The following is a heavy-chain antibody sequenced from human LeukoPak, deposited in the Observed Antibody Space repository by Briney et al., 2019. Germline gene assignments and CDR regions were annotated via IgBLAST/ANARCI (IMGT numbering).Heavy chain of an antibody. D-gene: IGHD2-2*01. V-gene: IGHV1-18*01. CDR1: VYTFTIYG. Sequence: GASVKVSFKASVYTFTIYGISWVRQAPGQGLEWMGWISAYNGNTNYAQKPQGRVTMTTDTSTSTAYMELRSLRSDDTAVYYCARPMIRDVVVPAATWFDPWGQGTLVTVSS. J-gene: IGHJ5*02. CDR3: ARPMIRDVVVPAATWFDP. CDR2: ISAYNGNT.